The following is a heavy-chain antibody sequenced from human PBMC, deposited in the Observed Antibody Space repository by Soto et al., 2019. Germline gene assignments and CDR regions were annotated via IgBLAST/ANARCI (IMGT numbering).Heavy chain of an antibody. Sequence: EVQVLESGGGLVQPGGSLRLSCAATGFTFSDFAMSWVRQAPGKGLEWVSRIYGGGNGPHYADSVKGRVTISRDNSKKTLYLQMTSLRAEDTAVYYCAKMDGMDPWAYSLDSWGQGTLVTVSS. V-gene: IGHV3-23*01. J-gene: IGHJ4*02. D-gene: IGHD1-26*01. CDR1: GFTFSDFA. CDR2: IYGGGNGP. CDR3: AKMDGMDPWAYSLDS.